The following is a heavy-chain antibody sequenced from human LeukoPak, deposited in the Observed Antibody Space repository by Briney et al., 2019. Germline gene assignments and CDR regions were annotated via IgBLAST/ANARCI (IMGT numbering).Heavy chain of an antibody. J-gene: IGHJ4*02. CDR1: GFTFSSYS. CDR3: ARDPGYYDSSPYY. V-gene: IGHV3-21*01. CDR2: ISSSSSYI. Sequence: GGSLRLSCAVSGFTFSSYSMNWVRQAPGKGLEWVSSISSSSSYIYYADSVKGRFTISRDNAKNSLYLQMNSLRAEDTAVYYCARDPGYYDSSPYYWGQGTLVTVSS. D-gene: IGHD3-22*01.